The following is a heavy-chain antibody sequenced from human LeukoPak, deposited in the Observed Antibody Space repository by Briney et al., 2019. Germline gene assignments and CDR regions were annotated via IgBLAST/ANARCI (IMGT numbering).Heavy chain of an antibody. CDR2: INPSGGST. V-gene: IGHV1-46*01. J-gene: IGHJ6*02. CDR3: ARDRTRYETGRHYYYYYGMDV. Sequence: ASVKVSCKASGYTFSNHGVTWVRQPPGQGLEWMGIINPSGGSTSYAQKFQGRVTMTRDTSTSTVYMELSSLRSEDTAVYYCARDRTRYETGRHYYYYYGMDVWGQGTTVTVSS. D-gene: IGHD3-9*01. CDR1: GYTFSNHG.